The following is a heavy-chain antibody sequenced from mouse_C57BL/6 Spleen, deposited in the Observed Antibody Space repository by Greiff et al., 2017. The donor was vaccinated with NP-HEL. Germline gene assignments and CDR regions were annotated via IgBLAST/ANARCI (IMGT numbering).Heavy chain of an antibody. CDR2: IDPSDSYT. J-gene: IGHJ3*01. V-gene: IGHV1-69*01. CDR1: GYTFTSYW. CDR3: ARGPKLGCFAY. Sequence: QVQLQQPGAELVMPGASVKLSCKASGYTFTSYWMHWVKQRPGQGLEWIGEIDPSDSYTNYNQKFKGKSTLTVDKSSSTAYMQLSSLTSEDSAVYYCARGPKLGCFAYWGQGTLVTVSA. D-gene: IGHD4-1*01.